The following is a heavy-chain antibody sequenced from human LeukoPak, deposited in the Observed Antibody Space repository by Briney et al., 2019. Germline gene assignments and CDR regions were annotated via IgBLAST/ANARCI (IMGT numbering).Heavy chain of an antibody. V-gene: IGHV4-61*01. CDR2: IYYSGST. Sequence: SETLSLTCTVSGGSVSSGSYYWSWIRQPPGKGLEWIGYIYYSGSTNYNPPLKSRVTISVDTSKNQFSLKLSSVTAADTAVYYCARSDRVPAAIVGYYGMDVWGKGTTVTVSS. D-gene: IGHD2-2*02. J-gene: IGHJ6*04. CDR1: GGSVSSGSYY. CDR3: ARSDRVPAAIVGYYGMDV.